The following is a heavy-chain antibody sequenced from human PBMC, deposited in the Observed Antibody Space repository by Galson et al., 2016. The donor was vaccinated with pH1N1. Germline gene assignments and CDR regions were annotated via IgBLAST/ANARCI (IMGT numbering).Heavy chain of an antibody. V-gene: IGHV4-61*02. Sequence: TLSLPCSVSGGSISRTGHFWTWIRQPAGKGLEWIGRIYANGNTTYNPSLKSRVTILLDTSQNQFSLKLSSVTAADTAVYYCARARIQLWLGIDCWGQGTLVTVSS. J-gene: IGHJ4*02. D-gene: IGHD5-18*01. CDR2: IYANGNT. CDR3: ARARIQLWLGIDC. CDR1: GGSISRTGHF.